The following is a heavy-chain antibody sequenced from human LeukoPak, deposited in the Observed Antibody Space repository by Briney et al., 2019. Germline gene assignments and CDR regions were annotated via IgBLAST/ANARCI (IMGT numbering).Heavy chain of an antibody. CDR2: MNPNSGST. V-gene: IGHV1-8*03. CDR3: TRETSSRYFDY. CDR1: GYTFTSHD. J-gene: IGHJ4*02. Sequence: ASVKVSCKASGYTFTSHDINWVRQATGQGLEWMGWMNPNSGSTGYAQQFQGRVTITRNTSISTAYMELSSLRSEDTAVYYCTRETSSRYFDYWGQGTLVTVSS.